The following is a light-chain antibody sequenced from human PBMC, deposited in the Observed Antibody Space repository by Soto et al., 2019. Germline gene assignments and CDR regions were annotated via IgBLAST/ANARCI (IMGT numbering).Light chain of an antibody. CDR3: SSYTSSSTYV. CDR2: EVS. V-gene: IGLV2-18*02. CDR1: SSDVGSYNR. J-gene: IGLJ1*01. Sequence: QSALTQPPSVSGSPGQSVTISCTGTSSDVGSYNRVSWYQQSPGTAPKLMIYEVSNRPSGVPDRFSGFKSGNTASLTISGLQAEDEADYYCSSYTSSSTYVFGTGTKVTVL.